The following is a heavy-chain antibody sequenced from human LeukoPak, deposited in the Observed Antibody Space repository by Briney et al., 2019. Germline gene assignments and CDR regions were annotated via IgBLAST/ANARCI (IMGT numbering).Heavy chain of an antibody. V-gene: IGHV1-2*04. Sequence: ASVKVSCKASGYTFTGYYMHWVRQAPGQGLEWMGWINPNSGGTNYAQKFQGWVTMTRDTSISTAYMELSRLRSDDTAVYYCARAPPYYHGMDVWGQGTTVTVSS. J-gene: IGHJ6*02. CDR3: ARAPPYYHGMDV. CDR1: GYTFTGYY. CDR2: INPNSGGT.